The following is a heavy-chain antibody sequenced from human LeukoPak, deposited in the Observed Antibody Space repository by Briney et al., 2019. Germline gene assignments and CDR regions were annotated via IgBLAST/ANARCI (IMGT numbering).Heavy chain of an antibody. CDR2: ISSSSSTI. CDR1: GFTFSSYS. D-gene: IGHD3-10*01. CDR3: ARSRRALLWFGEYANWFDP. J-gene: IGHJ5*02. Sequence: GGSLRLSCAASGFTFSSYSMNWVRQAPGKGLEWVSYISSSSSTIYYADSVKGRFTISRDNAKNSLYLQMNSLRAEDTAVYYCARSRRALLWFGEYANWFDPWGQGTLVTVSS. V-gene: IGHV3-48*01.